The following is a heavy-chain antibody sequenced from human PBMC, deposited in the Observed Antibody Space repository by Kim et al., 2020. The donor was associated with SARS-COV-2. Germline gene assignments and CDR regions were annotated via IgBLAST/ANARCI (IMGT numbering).Heavy chain of an antibody. D-gene: IGHD3-10*01. J-gene: IGHJ4*02. CDR1: GFTFSSYG. V-gene: IGHV3-30*18. CDR2: ISYDGSNK. CDR3: AKDSTFLRYMVRGVGYFDY. Sequence: GGSLRLSCAASGFTFSSYGMHSVRQAPGKGLEWVAVISYDGSNKYYADSVKGRFTISRDNSKNTLYLQMNSLRAEDTAVYYCAKDSTFLRYMVRGVGYFDYWGQGTLVTVSS.